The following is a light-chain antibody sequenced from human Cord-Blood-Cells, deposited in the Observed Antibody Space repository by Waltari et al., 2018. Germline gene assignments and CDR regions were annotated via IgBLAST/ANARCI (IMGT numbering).Light chain of an antibody. V-gene: IGKV3-11*01. Sequence: EIVLTQSPATLSLSPGERATLSCRASQGVSSYLSWYQQKPGQAHRLLFYDASNSATGIPARFSGSGAGTVFTLTISSLEPEDFAVYYCQHRSNWPPWTFGQGTKVEIK. CDR3: QHRSNWPPWT. CDR1: QGVSSY. J-gene: IGKJ1*01. CDR2: DAS.